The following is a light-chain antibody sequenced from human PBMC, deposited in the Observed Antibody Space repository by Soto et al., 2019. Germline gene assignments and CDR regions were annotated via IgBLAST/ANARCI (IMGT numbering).Light chain of an antibody. CDR2: DAS. CDR3: QHYNSHLMYT. V-gene: IGKV1-5*01. Sequence: DIQMTQSPSTLSASVGDRVTISCRTSQSIYSWLAWYQQKPGQAPKLLIHDASSLEGGVPSRFRGSGSATEFTLTISSLEPDDFATYYCQHYNSHLMYTFGQGNKLEIK. CDR1: QSIYSW. J-gene: IGKJ2*01.